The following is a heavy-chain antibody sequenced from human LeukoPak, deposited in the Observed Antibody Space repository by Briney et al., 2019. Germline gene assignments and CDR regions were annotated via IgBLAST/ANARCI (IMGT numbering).Heavy chain of an antibody. CDR3: ARETTSGWYDY. CDR1: GFTFSSYT. CDR2: ISYDETNK. Sequence: PGGSLRLSCAASGFTFSSYTMHWVRQAPGKGLEWVAVISYDETNKFYAGSVKGRFTISRDNSKNTLYLQMNSLRGEDTAVYYCARETTSGWYDYWGQGTLVTVSS. J-gene: IGHJ4*02. V-gene: IGHV3-30-3*01. D-gene: IGHD6-19*01.